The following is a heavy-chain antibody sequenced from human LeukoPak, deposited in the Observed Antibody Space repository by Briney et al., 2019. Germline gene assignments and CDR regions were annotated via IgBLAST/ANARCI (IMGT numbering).Heavy chain of an antibody. V-gene: IGHV4-39*01. D-gene: IGHD3-10*01. J-gene: IGHJ4*02. Sequence: PSETLSLTCTVSSGSISSSSYYWGWIRQPPGKGLEWIGSIYYSGSTYYNPSLKSRVTISVDTSKNQFSLKPSSVTAADTAVYYCARLLARTGEFADYWGQGTLVTVSS. CDR3: ARLLARTGEFADY. CDR1: SGSISSSSYY. CDR2: IYYSGST.